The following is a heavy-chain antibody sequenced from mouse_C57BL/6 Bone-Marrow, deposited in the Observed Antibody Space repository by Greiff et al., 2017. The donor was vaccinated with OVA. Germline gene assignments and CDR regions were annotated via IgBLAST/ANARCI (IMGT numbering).Heavy chain of an antibody. V-gene: IGHV1-64*01. CDR2: IHPNSGST. D-gene: IGHD2-1*01. CDR3: ARQIYYGNY. CDR1: GYTFTSYW. J-gene: IGHJ2*01. Sequence: VQLQQPGAELVKPGASVKLSCKASGYTFTSYWMHWVKQRPGQGLEWIGMIHPNSGSTNYNEKLKSKATLTVDKSSSTAYMQLRSRTSEDSAVYYCARQIYYGNYWGQGTTLTVSS.